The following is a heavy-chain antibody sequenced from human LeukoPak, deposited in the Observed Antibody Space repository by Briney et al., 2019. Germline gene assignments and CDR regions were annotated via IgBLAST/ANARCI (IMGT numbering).Heavy chain of an antibody. D-gene: IGHD2-15*01. J-gene: IGHJ5*02. CDR1: GYTFTSYG. CDR3: ARTQDYCSGGSCYLPWFDP. Sequence: GASVRVSCKASGYTFTSYGISWVRQAPGQGLEWIGWISAYNGNTNYAQKLQGRVTMTTDTSTSTAYMELRSLRSDDTAVYYCARTQDYCSGGSCYLPWFDPWGQGTLVTVSS. V-gene: IGHV1-18*04. CDR2: ISAYNGNT.